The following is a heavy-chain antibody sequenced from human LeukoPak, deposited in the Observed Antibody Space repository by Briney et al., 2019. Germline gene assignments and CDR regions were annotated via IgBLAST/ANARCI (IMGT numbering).Heavy chain of an antibody. V-gene: IGHV3-23*01. CDR1: GFTFSSYG. D-gene: IGHD6-19*01. J-gene: IGHJ5*02. CDR3: ARVQFQWFDP. CDR2: ISGSGSNT. Sequence: PGGSLRLSCTASGFTFSSYGMSWVRQAPGKGLEWVSAISGSGSNTYYADSVKGRFTISRDNSKNTLWLQMNSLRAEDTAVYYCARVQFQWFDPWGQGTLVTVSS.